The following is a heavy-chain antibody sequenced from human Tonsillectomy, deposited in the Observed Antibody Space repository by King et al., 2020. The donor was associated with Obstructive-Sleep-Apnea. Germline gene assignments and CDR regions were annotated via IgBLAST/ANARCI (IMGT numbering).Heavy chain of an antibody. D-gene: IGHD3-22*01. CDR3: ARVHYYDTSGYYWGAFDI. CDR2: ISPYIGNT. Sequence: VQLVQYGAEVKKPGASVKVSCKASGYTFTSFGIIWVRQAPGQGLEWMGWISPYIGNTNYAQKFQGRVTMTTDTSTSTASMELRSLRSDDTAVYSCARVHYYDTSGYYWGAFDIWGQGTLVTVSS. CDR1: GYTFTSFG. J-gene: IGHJ3*02. V-gene: IGHV1-18*01.